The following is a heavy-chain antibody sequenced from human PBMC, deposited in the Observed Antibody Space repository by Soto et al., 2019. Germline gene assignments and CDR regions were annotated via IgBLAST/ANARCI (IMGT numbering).Heavy chain of an antibody. CDR1: GSTFSSYG. Sequence: GGSLRLSCAASGSTFSSYGMHWVRQAPGKGLEWVAVISYDGSNKYYADSVKGRFTISRDNSKNTLYLQMNSLRAEDTAVYYCAKVGGGLKRSGMDVWGQGTTVTVSS. CDR3: AKVGGGLKRSGMDV. CDR2: ISYDGSNK. V-gene: IGHV3-30*18. D-gene: IGHD3-16*01. J-gene: IGHJ6*02.